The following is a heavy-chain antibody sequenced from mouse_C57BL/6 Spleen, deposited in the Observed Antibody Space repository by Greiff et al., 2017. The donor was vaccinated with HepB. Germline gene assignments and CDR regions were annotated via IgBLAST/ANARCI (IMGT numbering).Heavy chain of an antibody. CDR2: IYPGDGDT. V-gene: IGHV1-82*01. Sequence: QVQLQQSGPELVKPGASVKISCKASGYAFSSSWMNWVQQRPGKGLEWIGRIYPGDGDTNYNGKFKGKATLTADKSSSTAYMQLSSLTSEDSAVYFCARGCSSGYVFSWFAYWGQGTLVTVSA. CDR1: GYAFSSSW. J-gene: IGHJ3*01. D-gene: IGHD3-2*02. CDR3: ARGCSSGYVFSWFAY.